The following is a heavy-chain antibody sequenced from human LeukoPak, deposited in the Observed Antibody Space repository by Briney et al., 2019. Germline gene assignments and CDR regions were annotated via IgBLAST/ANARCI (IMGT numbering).Heavy chain of an antibody. V-gene: IGHV4-61*02. CDR2: IYTSGST. D-gene: IGHD1-26*01. J-gene: IGHJ4*02. CDR3: ASGIVSGSFDY. Sequence: SQTLSLTCTVSGGSISSGSYYWSWIRQPAGKGLEWIGRIYTSGSTNHNPSLKSRVTISVDTSKNQFSLKLSSVTAADTAVYYCASGIVSGSFDYWGQGTLVTVSS. CDR1: GGSISSGSYY.